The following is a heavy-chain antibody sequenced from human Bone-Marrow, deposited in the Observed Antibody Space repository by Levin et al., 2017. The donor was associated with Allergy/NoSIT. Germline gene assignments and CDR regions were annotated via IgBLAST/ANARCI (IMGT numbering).Heavy chain of an antibody. V-gene: IGHV3-15*01. D-gene: IGHD5-12*01. CDR3: TTVKWRYSGYVFDF. J-gene: IGHJ4*02. Sequence: AGGSLRLSCKTSGFTFSDAWMSWVRQAPGRGLEWVGRIKTKSDGGTADYSAPVKGRFSISRDDSENTLYLQMNTLKTEDTAVYYCTTVKWRYSGYVFDFWGQGTLVTVSS. CDR1: GFTFSDAW. CDR2: IKTKSDGGTA.